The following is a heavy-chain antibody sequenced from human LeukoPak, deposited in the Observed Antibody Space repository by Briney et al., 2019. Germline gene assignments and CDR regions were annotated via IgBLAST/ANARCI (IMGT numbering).Heavy chain of an antibody. V-gene: IGHV3-30*18. J-gene: IGHJ4*02. Sequence: QPGRSLRLSCAASGFTFSSYGMHWVRQAPGKGLEWVAVISYDGSNKYYADSVKGRFTISRDNSENTLYLQMNSLRAEDTAVYYCAKDSSGYRNYFDYWGQGTLVTVSS. CDR3: AKDSSGYRNYFDY. CDR2: ISYDGSNK. CDR1: GFTFSSYG. D-gene: IGHD3-22*01.